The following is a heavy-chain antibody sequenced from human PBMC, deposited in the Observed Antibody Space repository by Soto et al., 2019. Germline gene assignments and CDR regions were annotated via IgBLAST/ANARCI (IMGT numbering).Heavy chain of an antibody. D-gene: IGHD6-6*01. V-gene: IGHV3-7*01. Sequence: GGSLKLSCAASGFSLRTFWMAWVRQPPGKGLEWVANINQDESEKHYMDSVKGRFTISRDNAKSSLFLQMNSLRAEDTAVYYCVSSNIVGRPGGGQGTMVTVSS. J-gene: IGHJ3*01. CDR2: INQDESEK. CDR3: VSSNIVGRPG. CDR1: GFSLRTFW.